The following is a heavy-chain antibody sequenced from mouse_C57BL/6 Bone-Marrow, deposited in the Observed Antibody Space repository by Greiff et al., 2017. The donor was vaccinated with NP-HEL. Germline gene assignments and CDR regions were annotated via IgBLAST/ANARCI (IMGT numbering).Heavy chain of an antibody. CDR1: GYTFTSYG. D-gene: IGHD1-1*01. V-gene: IGHV1-81*01. CDR3: ARPYYYGSFFDY. CDR2: IYPRSGNT. Sequence: VHLQESGAELARPGASVKLSCKASGYTFTSYGISWVKQRTGQGLEWIGEIYPRSGNTYYNEKFKGKATLTADKSSSTAYMELRSLTSEDSAVYFCARPYYYGSFFDYWGQGTTLTVSS. J-gene: IGHJ2*01.